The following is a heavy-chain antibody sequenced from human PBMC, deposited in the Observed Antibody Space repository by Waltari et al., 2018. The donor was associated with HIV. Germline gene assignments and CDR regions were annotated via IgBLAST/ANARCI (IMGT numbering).Heavy chain of an antibody. CDR3: ATRPPYRMADVRDWFDP. CDR2: IYHDGRI. V-gene: IGHV4-4*02. J-gene: IGHJ5*02. CDR1: GGSISGTNW. D-gene: IGHD3-16*02. Sequence: VQLHESGPGLVKPSGTLSLTCAVSGGSISGTNWWTWVRQPPRKGREGIGEIYHDGRIKYNPSLQSRVTISIDKSKNQFYLNLSSATAADTAIYYCATRPPYRMADVRDWFDPWGQGTLVIVSS.